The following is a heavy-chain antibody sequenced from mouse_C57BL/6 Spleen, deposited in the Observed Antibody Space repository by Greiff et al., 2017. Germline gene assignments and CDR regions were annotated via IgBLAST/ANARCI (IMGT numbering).Heavy chain of an antibody. D-gene: IGHD1-1*01. CDR1: GFTFSSYG. J-gene: IGHJ2*01. V-gene: IGHV5-6*01. CDR2: ISSGGSYT. Sequence: EVQLVESGGDLVKPGGSLKLSCAASGFTFSSYGMSWVRQTPDKRLEWVATISSGGSYTYYPDSVKGRFTISRDNAKNTLYLQMRSLKSEDTAMYYCARRATTDDFDDWGQGTTLTVSS. CDR3: ARRATTDDFDD.